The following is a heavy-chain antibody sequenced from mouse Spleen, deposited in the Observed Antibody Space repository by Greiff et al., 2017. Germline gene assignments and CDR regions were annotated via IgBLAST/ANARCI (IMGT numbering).Heavy chain of an antibody. Sequence: EVHLVESGGGLVKPGGSLKLSCAASGFTFSDYGMHWVRQSPEKGLEWVAYISSGSSTIYYADTVKGRFTISRDNAKNTLFLQMTSLRSEDTAMYYCARGPGYDVDYWGQGTTLTVSS. J-gene: IGHJ2*01. D-gene: IGHD2-2*01. V-gene: IGHV5-17*01. CDR3: ARGPGYDVDY. CDR2: ISSGSSTI. CDR1: GFTFSDYG.